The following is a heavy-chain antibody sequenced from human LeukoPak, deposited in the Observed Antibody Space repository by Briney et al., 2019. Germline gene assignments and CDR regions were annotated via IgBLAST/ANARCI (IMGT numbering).Heavy chain of an antibody. CDR3: SRNVYGYSYYMDV. CDR2: IYDSGST. Sequence: SETLSLTCTVSGGSISSHSWSWIRQPPGKGLEWIGHIYDSGSTSYNPSLKSRVTASVDTSKNQFSLTLRSVTAADTAGYYCSRNVYGYSYYMDVWGKGTTVTVSS. V-gene: IGHV4-59*11. J-gene: IGHJ6*03. CDR1: GGSISSHS. D-gene: IGHD5/OR15-5a*01.